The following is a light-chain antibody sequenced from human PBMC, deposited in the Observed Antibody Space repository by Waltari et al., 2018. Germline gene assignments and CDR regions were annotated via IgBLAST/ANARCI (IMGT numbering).Light chain of an antibody. J-gene: IGKJ4*01. CDR3: QQSYSTLLT. CDR2: AAS. CDR1: QSISSY. Sequence: DIQMTQSPSSLSASVGDRVTITCRASQSISSYLNWYQQKPGKAPKLVIYAASSLQSGVPSRFSGSGSGTDFTLTISSLQPEDFATYYCQQSYSTLLTFGGGTKVEIK. V-gene: IGKV1-39*01.